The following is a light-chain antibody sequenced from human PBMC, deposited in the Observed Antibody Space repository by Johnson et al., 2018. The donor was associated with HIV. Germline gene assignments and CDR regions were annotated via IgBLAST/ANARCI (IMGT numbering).Light chain of an antibody. CDR3: GTWDSSLRAGSYV. CDR2: DNN. V-gene: IGLV1-51*01. Sequence: QSLLTQPPSVSAATRQKVTISCSGSSSNIGNNYVSWYQQLPGTAPKLLIYDNNKRPSGIPDRFSGSKSGTSATLGITGLQTGDEADYYCGTWDSSLRAGSYVFGTGTKVTVL. J-gene: IGLJ1*01. CDR1: SSNIGNNY.